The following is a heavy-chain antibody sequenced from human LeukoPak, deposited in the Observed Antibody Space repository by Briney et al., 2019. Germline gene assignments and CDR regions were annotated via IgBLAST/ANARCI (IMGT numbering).Heavy chain of an antibody. D-gene: IGHD2-15*01. CDR3: TREGGEERYCSGGSCYYGMDV. CDR2: IYHSGST. Sequence: SETLSLTCAVSGGSISSGGYSWSWIRQPPGKGLEWIGYIYHSGSTYYNPSLKSPVTISADRSKNQFSLKLSSVTAADTAVYYCTREGGEERYCSGGSCYYGMDVWGQGTTVTVSS. CDR1: GGSISSGGYS. J-gene: IGHJ6*02. V-gene: IGHV4-30-2*01.